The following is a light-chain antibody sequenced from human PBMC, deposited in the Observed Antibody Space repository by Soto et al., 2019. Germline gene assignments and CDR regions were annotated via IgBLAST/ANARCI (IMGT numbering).Light chain of an antibody. V-gene: IGKV1-39*01. CDR1: QDINSY. CDR3: QQSYSTPWT. Sequence: DVQMTQSPSSLSASVGDRVTITCRASQDINSYLAWYQQKPGKAPKLLIYAASSLQSGVPSRFSGSESGTDFTLSISSLQPEDFATYYCQQSYSTPWTFGQGTKVEIK. CDR2: AAS. J-gene: IGKJ1*01.